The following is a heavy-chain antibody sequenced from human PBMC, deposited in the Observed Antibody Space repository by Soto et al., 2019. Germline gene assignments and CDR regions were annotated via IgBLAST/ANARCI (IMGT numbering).Heavy chain of an antibody. D-gene: IGHD2-15*01. CDR3: ARGGFSDIVVVVAARQDFDY. Sequence: SETLSLTCAVYGGSFSGYYWSWIRQPPGKGLEWIGEINHSGSTNYNPSLKSRVTISVDTSKNQFSLKLSSVTAADTAVYYCARGGFSDIVVVVAARQDFDYWGQGTLVTVSS. V-gene: IGHV4-34*01. CDR2: INHSGST. CDR1: GGSFSGYY. J-gene: IGHJ4*02.